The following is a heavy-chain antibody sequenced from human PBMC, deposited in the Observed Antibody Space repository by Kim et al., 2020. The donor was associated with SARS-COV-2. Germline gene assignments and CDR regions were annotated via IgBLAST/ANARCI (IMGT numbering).Heavy chain of an antibody. CDR3: CTAHRSILDY. D-gene: IGHD2-21*01. CDR2: IKSNSAGGPT. V-gene: IGHV3-15*01. Sequence: GGSLRLSCAASGFTFSNGWMSWVRRAPGRGLEWVGRIKSNSAGGPTDFAAPVKGRFAIPRDDSKNTFYLLTYSLKTEDTAAYYCCTAHRSILDYSGQG. J-gene: IGHJ4*02. CDR1: GFTFSNGW.